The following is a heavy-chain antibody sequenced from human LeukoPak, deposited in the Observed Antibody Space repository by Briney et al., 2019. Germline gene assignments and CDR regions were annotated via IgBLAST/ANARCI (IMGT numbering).Heavy chain of an antibody. CDR3: ARPPGIAAAWFDP. V-gene: IGHV4-39*01. CDR1: GGSISSSPYY. J-gene: IGHJ5*02. Sequence: SETLSLTCTVSGGSISSSPYYWGWVRQPPGKGLEWIGNIYYSGNTYYNPSLKTRVTISVDTSKNQFSLKLTSVTAADTAVYYCARPPGIAAAWFDPWGQGTLVTVSS. D-gene: IGHD6-13*01. CDR2: IYYSGNT.